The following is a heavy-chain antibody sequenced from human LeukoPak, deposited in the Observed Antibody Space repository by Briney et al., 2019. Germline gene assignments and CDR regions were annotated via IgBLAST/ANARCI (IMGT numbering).Heavy chain of an antibody. J-gene: IGHJ6*02. Sequence: GGSLRLSCAASGFTFSSFAMSWVRQAPGKGLEWVSAISGSGGSTYYADSVKGRFTISRDNSKNTLYLQMNSLRAEDTAVYYCAKDSGLLWFGELPYYYYGMDVWGQGTTVTVSS. CDR2: ISGSGGST. V-gene: IGHV3-23*01. CDR1: GFTFSSFA. D-gene: IGHD3-10*01. CDR3: AKDSGLLWFGELPYYYYGMDV.